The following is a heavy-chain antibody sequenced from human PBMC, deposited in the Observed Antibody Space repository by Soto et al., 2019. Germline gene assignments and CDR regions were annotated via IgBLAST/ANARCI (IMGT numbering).Heavy chain of an antibody. Sequence: GESLKISCKGSGYSFTSYWISWVGQMPGKGLEWMGRIDPSDSYTNYSPSFQGHVTISADKSISTAYLQWSSLKASDTAMYYCARTGLTGTRRANWFDPWGQGTLVTVSS. D-gene: IGHD1-7*01. CDR3: ARTGLTGTRRANWFDP. J-gene: IGHJ5*02. CDR2: IDPSDSYT. CDR1: GYSFTSYW. V-gene: IGHV5-10-1*01.